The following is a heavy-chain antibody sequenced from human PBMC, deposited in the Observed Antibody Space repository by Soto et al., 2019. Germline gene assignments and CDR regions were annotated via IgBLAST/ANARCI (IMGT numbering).Heavy chain of an antibody. CDR1: GFTVIRDY. CDR2: IYSGGTT. V-gene: IGHV3-53*02. Sequence: EEQLVETGGGLIQPGGSLRLSCAVSGFTVIRDYMNWVRQAPGKGLEWVSVIYSGGTTYHADSVKGRFTISRDNSGNTLFLQMNSLRAEDTAMDYCARSTEWNAFDLWGQGTMVTVSS. CDR3: ARSTEWNAFDL. J-gene: IGHJ3*01. D-gene: IGHD3-3*01.